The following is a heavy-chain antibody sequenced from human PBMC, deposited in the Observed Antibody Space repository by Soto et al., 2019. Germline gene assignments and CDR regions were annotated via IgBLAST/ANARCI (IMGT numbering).Heavy chain of an antibody. CDR1: GFTFSSYA. V-gene: IGHV3-23*01. Sequence: GGSLRLSCAASGFTFSSYAMSWVRQAPGKGLEWVSAISGSGGSTYYADSVKGRFTISRDNAKNSLYLEMNSLRAEDTAVYYCARESEDLTSNFDYWGQGTLVTVSS. J-gene: IGHJ4*02. CDR2: ISGSGGST. CDR3: ARESEDLTSNFDY.